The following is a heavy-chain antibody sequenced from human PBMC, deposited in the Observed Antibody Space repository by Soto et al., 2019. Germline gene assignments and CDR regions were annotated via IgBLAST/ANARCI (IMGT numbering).Heavy chain of an antibody. CDR1: GFTFSSYA. V-gene: IGHV3-23*01. Sequence: GGSLRLSCAASGFTFSSYAMSWVRQAPGKGLEWVSAISGSGGSTYYADSVKGRFTISRDNAKNSLYLEMNSLRAEDTAVYYCARESEDLTSNFDYWGQGTLVTVSS. J-gene: IGHJ4*02. CDR2: ISGSGGST. CDR3: ARESEDLTSNFDY.